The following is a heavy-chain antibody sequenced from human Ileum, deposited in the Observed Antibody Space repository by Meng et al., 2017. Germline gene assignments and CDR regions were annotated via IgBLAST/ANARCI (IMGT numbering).Heavy chain of an antibody. CDR2: ISHSGSA. V-gene: IGHV4-4*02. CDR3: ASHGGDSLDF. J-gene: IGHJ4*02. Sequence: VEQQEEGAGLVTPSGTLSLTCAFSSGSISSNTYWSWVPQPPGKGREWIGQISHSGSAYYNPSIKSQVTMSADKTKSQLSLMLTSVTAADTAIYYCASHGGDSLDFWGQGTLVTASS. CDR1: SGSISSNTY. D-gene: IGHD4-23*01.